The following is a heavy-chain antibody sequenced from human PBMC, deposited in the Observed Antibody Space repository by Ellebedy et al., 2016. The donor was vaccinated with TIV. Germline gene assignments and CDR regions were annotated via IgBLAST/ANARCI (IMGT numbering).Heavy chain of an antibody. J-gene: IGHJ4*02. D-gene: IGHD5-18*01. Sequence: GESLKISCAASGFTFSSFGMHWVRQAPGKGLEWVAAISYDGNNKYYGDSVKGRFTIYRDNSKNTLSLQMNSLRGDDTAVYNCAKELHVDSAYWGQGTLVTVSS. CDR1: GFTFSSFG. CDR2: ISYDGNNK. V-gene: IGHV3-30*18. CDR3: AKELHVDSAY.